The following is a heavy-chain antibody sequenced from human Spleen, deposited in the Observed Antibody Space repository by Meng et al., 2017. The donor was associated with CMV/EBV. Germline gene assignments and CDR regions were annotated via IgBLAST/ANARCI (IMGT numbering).Heavy chain of an antibody. J-gene: IGHJ5*02. Sequence: GSLRLSCTVSGDSISSRGYYWGWIRQPPGKGLEWIGSIYYSGSTYYNPSLKSRVIISVDTSKNQFSLKLTSVTAAETAVYYCAGSRGSNPPWFDPWGQGTPVTVSS. CDR2: IYYSGST. V-gene: IGHV4-39*01. CDR1: GDSISSRGYY. D-gene: IGHD2-15*01. CDR3: AGSRGSNPPWFDP.